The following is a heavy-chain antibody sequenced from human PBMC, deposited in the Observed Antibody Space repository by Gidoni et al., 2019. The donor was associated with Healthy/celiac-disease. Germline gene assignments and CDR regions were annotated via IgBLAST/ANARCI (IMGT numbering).Heavy chain of an antibody. V-gene: IGHV1-69*01. CDR2: IIPIFGTA. J-gene: IGHJ5*02. Sequence: QVQLVQSGAEVKKPGSSVQVSCKASGGTFSSYASSWVRQAPGQGLEWRVGIIPIFGTANYAQKFQGRVTITADESTSTAYMELSSLRSEDTAVYYCASRKRVHNWFDPWGQGTLVTVSS. CDR1: GGTFSSYA. CDR3: ASRKRVHNWFDP.